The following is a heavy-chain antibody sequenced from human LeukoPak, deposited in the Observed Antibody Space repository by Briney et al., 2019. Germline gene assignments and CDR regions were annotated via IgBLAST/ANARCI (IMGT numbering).Heavy chain of an antibody. CDR2: IHYSGTT. Sequence: PSETLSLTCSVSGGSIGSDYWNWIRQPPGMGLEWIAYIHYSGTTNYNPSLKSRVTISVDTSKNQFSLKLSSVTAADTAVYYCASFWFGRNWFDPWGQGTLVTVSS. D-gene: IGHD3-10*01. CDR3: ASFWFGRNWFDP. V-gene: IGHV4-59*08. J-gene: IGHJ5*02. CDR1: GGSIGSDY.